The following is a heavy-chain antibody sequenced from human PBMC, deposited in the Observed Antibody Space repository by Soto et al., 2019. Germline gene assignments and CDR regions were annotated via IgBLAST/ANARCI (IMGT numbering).Heavy chain of an antibody. CDR1: GDSITWTSCY. V-gene: IGHV4-39*01. CDR3: ARVSPRKLTHPFYGMDV. Sequence: SETLSLTCTLSGDSITWTSCYWGWIRQPPGKGLEWVGDVYYSGSTYYNPSLKSRLTMSIDTSKGQFSLKMSSVTAADTGVYYCARVSPRKLTHPFYGMDVWGQGATVTVSS. J-gene: IGHJ6*02. D-gene: IGHD3-3*02. CDR2: VYYSGST.